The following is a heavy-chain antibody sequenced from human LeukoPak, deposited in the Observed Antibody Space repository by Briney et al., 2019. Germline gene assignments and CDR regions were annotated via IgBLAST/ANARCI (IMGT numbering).Heavy chain of an antibody. CDR1: GYTFRTYG. V-gene: IGHV1-18*01. D-gene: IGHD3-10*01. CDR3: ARERGVYGFDV. J-gene: IGHJ3*01. CDR2: ISAYNGNT. Sequence: RASVKVSCKASGYTFRTYGVSWVRQAPGQGLEWMGWISAYNGNTNHAQKFQDRVTMTTDTSTKTAYMELRSLRSDDTAVYYCARERGVYGFDVWGQGTMVTVSS.